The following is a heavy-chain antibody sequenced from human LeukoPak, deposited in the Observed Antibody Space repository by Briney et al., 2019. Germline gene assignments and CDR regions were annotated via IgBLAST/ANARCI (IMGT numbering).Heavy chain of an antibody. CDR2: ISSSGSTI. V-gene: IGHV3-11*01. CDR3: ARPRWFGEVDYWYFDL. CDR1: GFTFSDYY. J-gene: IGHJ2*01. Sequence: GGSLRLSCAASGFTFSDYYMSWIRQAPGKGLEWVSYISSSGSTIYYADSVKGRFTISRDNAKNSLYLQMNSLRAEDTAVYYCARPRWFGEVDYWYFDLWGRGTLVTVSS. D-gene: IGHD3-10*01.